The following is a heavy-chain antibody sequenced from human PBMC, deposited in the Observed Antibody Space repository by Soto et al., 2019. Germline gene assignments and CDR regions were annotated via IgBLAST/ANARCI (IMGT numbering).Heavy chain of an antibody. CDR2: VHPGDSNT. Sequence: PGESLKISCKGSGYSFTSYWIGWVRQMPGKGLQWMGIVHPGDSNTRYSPSFQGQVTVSVDKSISTAFLQWGSLKASDTAIYFCVRPDSSGFYSHWGHGTPVTVSS. CDR1: GYSFTSYW. V-gene: IGHV5-51*01. J-gene: IGHJ4*01. CDR3: VRPDSSGFYSH. D-gene: IGHD3-22*01.